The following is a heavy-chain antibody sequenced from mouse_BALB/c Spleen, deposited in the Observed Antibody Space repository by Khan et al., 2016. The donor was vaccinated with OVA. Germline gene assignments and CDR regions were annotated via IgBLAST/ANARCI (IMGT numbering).Heavy chain of an antibody. CDR3: TRRGLRNPGSFAY. J-gene: IGHJ3*01. CDR2: IYPGNSDT. Sequence: VRLQQSGTVLARPGASVKMSCKASGYTFASYWMHWVKQRPGQGLEWIGAIYPGNSDTSYNQKFKGKAKLTAVTSTSTAYMELSSLTNEDSAVYYCTRRGLRNPGSFAYWGQGTLVTVSA. V-gene: IGHV1-5*01. D-gene: IGHD1-1*01. CDR1: GYTFASYW.